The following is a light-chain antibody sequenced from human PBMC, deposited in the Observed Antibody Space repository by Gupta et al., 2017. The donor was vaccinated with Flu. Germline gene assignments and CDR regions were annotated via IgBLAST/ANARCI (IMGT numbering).Light chain of an antibody. J-gene: IGKJ2*01. CDR2: LGS. CDR3: MQALQNPQT. CDR1: QSLLPSNGYNN. Sequence: VTPAEPASLSGRSSQSLLPSNGYNNLDWYLQKPGQYPPLLLYLGSNRASAVPDTFSGSGSGTAFTMKISRVEAAYVGAYYCMQALQNPQTFGQGTKLEIK. V-gene: IGKV2-28*01.